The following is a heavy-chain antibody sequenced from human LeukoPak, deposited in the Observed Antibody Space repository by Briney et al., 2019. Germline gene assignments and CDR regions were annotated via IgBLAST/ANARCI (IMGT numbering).Heavy chain of an antibody. CDR1: GYSISSGYY. CDR2: IYHSGST. Sequence: SETLSLTCTVSGYSISSGYYWGWIRQPPGKGLEWIGSIYHSGSTYYNPSLKSRVTISVDKSKNQFSLKLSSVTAADTAVYYCARASYYDSSGYYWGQGTLVTVSS. J-gene: IGHJ4*02. CDR3: ARASYYDSSGYY. V-gene: IGHV4-38-2*02. D-gene: IGHD3-22*01.